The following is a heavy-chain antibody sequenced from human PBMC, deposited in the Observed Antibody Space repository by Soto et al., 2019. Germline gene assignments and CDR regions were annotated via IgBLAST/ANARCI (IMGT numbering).Heavy chain of an antibody. J-gene: IGHJ4*02. CDR2: ISSGRSYI. CDR3: ARDTGSRGNYYFDY. D-gene: IGHD6-19*01. V-gene: IGHV3-21*01. CDR1: GFTFSTYS. Sequence: EVQLVESGGGLVKPGGSLRLSCAASGFTFSTYSMNWVRQAPGKGLEWVSSISSGRSYISYADSVKGRFTISRDNAKNSLSLRMNSLRADDTAVYYCARDTGSRGNYYFDYWGQGTLVTVSS.